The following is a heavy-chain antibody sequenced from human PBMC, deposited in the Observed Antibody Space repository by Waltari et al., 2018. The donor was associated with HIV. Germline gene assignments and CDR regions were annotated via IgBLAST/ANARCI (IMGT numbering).Heavy chain of an antibody. Sequence: QVQLQESGPGLVNPSQTLSLTCTVSSGSITSGNYYWSWIRQPAGKGLEWIGRVYTSGSTNYNPSLKNRVTISIDTSRNQFSRRLSSVAAADTAVYYCARALDYYESGSFPLWFFDVWGRGTLVTVSS. CDR1: SGSITSGNYY. D-gene: IGHD3-10*01. CDR3: ARALDYYESGSFPLWFFDV. J-gene: IGHJ2*01. CDR2: VYTSGST. V-gene: IGHV4-61*02.